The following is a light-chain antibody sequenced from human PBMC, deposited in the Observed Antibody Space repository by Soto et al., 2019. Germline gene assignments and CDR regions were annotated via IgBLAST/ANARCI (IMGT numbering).Light chain of an antibody. J-gene: IGKJ5*01. CDR1: QNITFY. CDR3: QPYENLPT. CDR2: DAS. Sequence: DIQMTQSPSYLSPSLGDRVTITCQSIQNITFYLDGYQQKPGRASRPLIYDASNLEAGVPSRFRVIGSGTDFTFSLRRLKPEDIATYDCQPYENLPTVRQWTRLEIK. V-gene: IGKV1-33*01.